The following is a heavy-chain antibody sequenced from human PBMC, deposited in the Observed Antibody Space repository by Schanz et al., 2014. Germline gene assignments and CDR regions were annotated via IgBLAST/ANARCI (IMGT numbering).Heavy chain of an antibody. CDR2: ISGGGGTT. D-gene: IGHD3-10*01. V-gene: IGHV3-23*01. J-gene: IGHJ4*02. CDR1: GFTFSAYY. CDR3: ARIGGSVFDY. Sequence: EVQLLESGGGLVQPGGSLRLSCAASGFTFSAYYMDWVRQAPGKGLEWVSAISGGGGTTYYTDSVKGRFTISRDNSKNSLYLQMNSLRAEDTAVYYCARIGGSVFDYWAQGTLVTVSS.